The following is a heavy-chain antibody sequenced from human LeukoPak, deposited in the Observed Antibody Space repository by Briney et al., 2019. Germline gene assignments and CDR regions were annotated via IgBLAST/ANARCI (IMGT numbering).Heavy chain of an antibody. CDR2: IFYSGST. J-gene: IGHJ5*02. V-gene: IGHV4-59*08. CDR3: ARQNNRFDP. CDR1: GGSISSYY. Sequence: NPSETLSLTCTVSGGSISSYYWSWIRQPPGKGLEWIGYIFYSGSTSYNPSLKSRVTISADMSKNQFSLILSSVTAADTAVYYCARQNNRFDPWGQGTLVTVSS.